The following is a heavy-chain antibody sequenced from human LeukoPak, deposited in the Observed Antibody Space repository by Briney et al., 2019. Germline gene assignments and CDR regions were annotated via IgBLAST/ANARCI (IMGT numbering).Heavy chain of an antibody. J-gene: IGHJ4*02. V-gene: IGHV4-4*02. D-gene: IGHD3-9*01. CDR2: IYHSGST. CDR3: AREGRYFDWLYFDY. Sequence: SETLSLTCAVSGGSISSSNWWSWVRQPPGKGLEWIGEIYHSGSTNYNPSLKSRVTISVDKSKNQFSLKLSSVIAADTAVYYCAREGRYFDWLYFDYWGQGTLVTVSS. CDR1: GGSISSSNW.